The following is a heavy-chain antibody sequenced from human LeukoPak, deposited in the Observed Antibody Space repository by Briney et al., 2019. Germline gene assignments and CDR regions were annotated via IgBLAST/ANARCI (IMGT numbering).Heavy chain of an antibody. Sequence: PSETLSLTCTVSGGSISSGSYYWSWIRQPAGKGLEWIGRIFTSGSTNYNPSLKSRVTISVDTSKNQFSLKLSSVTAADTAVYYCARERGYDFWSGGDAFDIWGQGTMVTVSS. CDR1: GGSISSGSYY. CDR3: ARERGYDFWSGGDAFDI. J-gene: IGHJ3*02. CDR2: IFTSGST. D-gene: IGHD3-3*01. V-gene: IGHV4-61*02.